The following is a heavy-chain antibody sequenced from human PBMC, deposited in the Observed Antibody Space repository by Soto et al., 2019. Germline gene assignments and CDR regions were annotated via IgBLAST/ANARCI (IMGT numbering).Heavy chain of an antibody. V-gene: IGHV4-39*01. J-gene: IGHJ4*02. CDR3: ARGYSGYDPSPYY. CDR1: GGSISSSSYY. Sequence: RSLTCTVSGGSISSSSYYWGWIRQPPGKGLEWIGSIYYSGSTYYNPSLKSRVTISVDTSKNQFSLKLSSVTAADTAVYYCARGYSGYDPSPYYWGQGALVTVSS. CDR2: IYYSGST. D-gene: IGHD5-12*01.